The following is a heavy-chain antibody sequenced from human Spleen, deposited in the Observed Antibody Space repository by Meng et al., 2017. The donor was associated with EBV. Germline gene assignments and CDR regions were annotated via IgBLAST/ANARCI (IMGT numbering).Heavy chain of an antibody. V-gene: IGHV4-34*01. CDR1: GGSFSGFY. CDR2: INHSGST. J-gene: IGHJ4*02. CDR3: ARGPGRGVVARRAFSVGDY. D-gene: IGHD3-10*01. Sequence: VEVRQWGAGLWKPAETLSPPCAVYGGSFSGFYWSWIRQPPGKGLEWIGEINHSGSTNYNPSLKSRVTISVDTSKKQFSLKLSSVTAADTAVYYCARGPGRGVVARRAFSVGDYWGQGTLVTVSS.